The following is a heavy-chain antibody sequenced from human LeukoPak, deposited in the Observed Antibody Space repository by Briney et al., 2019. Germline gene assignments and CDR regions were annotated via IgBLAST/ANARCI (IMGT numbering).Heavy chain of an antibody. J-gene: IGHJ4*02. CDR2: ISYDGSNK. V-gene: IGHV3-30*18. Sequence: HPGGSLRLSCAASGFTFSSYGMHWVRQAPGKGLEWVAVISYDGSNKYYADSVKGRFTISRDNSKNTLYLQMNSLRAEDTGVYYCAKDSYSKGDFWGQGVLVTVSS. CDR1: GFTFSSYG. CDR3: AKDSYSKGDF. D-gene: IGHD6-13*01.